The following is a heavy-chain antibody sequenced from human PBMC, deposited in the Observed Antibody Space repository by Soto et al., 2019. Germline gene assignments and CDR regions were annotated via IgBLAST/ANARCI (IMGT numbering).Heavy chain of an antibody. J-gene: IGHJ4*02. CDR2: ISAYNGNT. CDR3: ARGLYRRGTYSAVDN. Sequence: QVPLVQSGPEVKKPGASVKVSCKTSGYTPTNYDIGWVRQAPGQGLEYMGWISAYNGNTNYARKLQDRVTLTTDTPPRTAYMELRSLQSDDTAIYYCARGLYRRGTYSAVDNWGQGTLGTVSS. V-gene: IGHV1-18*01. D-gene: IGHD1-26*01. CDR1: GYTPTNYD.